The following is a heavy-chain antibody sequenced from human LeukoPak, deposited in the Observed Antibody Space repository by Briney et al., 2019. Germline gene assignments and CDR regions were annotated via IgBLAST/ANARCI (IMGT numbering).Heavy chain of an antibody. CDR2: IYHSGRT. D-gene: IGHD3-10*01. CDR3: ARDLLWFGEAYFDY. J-gene: IGHJ4*02. Sequence: NPSQTLSLTCAVSGGSISSGDYSWGWIRQPPGKGLEWIGYIYHSGRTYYNPSLESRVTISIDRSKNQFSLKLSSVTAADTAVYYCARDLLWFGEAYFDYWGQGTLVTVSS. CDR1: GGSISSGDYS. V-gene: IGHV4-30-2*01.